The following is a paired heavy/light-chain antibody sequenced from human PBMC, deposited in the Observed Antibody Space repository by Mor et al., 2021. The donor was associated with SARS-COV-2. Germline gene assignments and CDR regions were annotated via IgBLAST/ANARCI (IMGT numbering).Heavy chain of an antibody. CDR1: GFTFSIYG. CDR2: IWPDGDKK. V-gene: IGHV3-33*01. J-gene: IGHJ4*02. CDR3: ARHYNAWDY. D-gene: IGHD4-4*01. Sequence: QVQVVESGGGVVQPGRSLRLSCAASGFTFSIYGMHWVRQAPGKGLEWVAVIWPDGDKKYYADSVKGRFTISRDNFKNTVYLQMNSLRAEDTAVYFCARHYNAWDYWGQGTLVTVSS.
Light chain of an antibody. CDR2: DNN. CDR1: SSNIENNY. CDR3: GTWDSSLSAGV. Sequence: QSVLTQPPSVSAAPGQKVTISCSESSSNIENNYVSWYQQLPGTAPKLLIYDNNKRPSGIPDRFSGSKSGASATLGITGLQTGDEADYYCGTWDSSLSAGVFGGGTKLTVL. J-gene: IGLJ2*01. V-gene: IGLV1-51*01.